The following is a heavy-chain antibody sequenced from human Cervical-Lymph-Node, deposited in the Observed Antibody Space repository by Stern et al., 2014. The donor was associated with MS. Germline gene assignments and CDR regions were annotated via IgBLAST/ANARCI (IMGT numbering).Heavy chain of an antibody. Sequence: VQLVQSGAEVTKPGASVKVSCKASGYTFTNYYMHWVRQAPGQGLEWMGIINPSGSDTTYAQKFQGRVTMTRDTSTSTVYMELSSLRSEDTAVYYCARDYIVVVQAANDPRNYYYYGMDGWGQGTTVTVSS. CDR2: INPSGSDT. CDR3: ARDYIVVVQAANDPRNYYYYGMDG. V-gene: IGHV1-46*01. CDR1: GYTFTNYY. D-gene: IGHD2-2*01. J-gene: IGHJ6*02.